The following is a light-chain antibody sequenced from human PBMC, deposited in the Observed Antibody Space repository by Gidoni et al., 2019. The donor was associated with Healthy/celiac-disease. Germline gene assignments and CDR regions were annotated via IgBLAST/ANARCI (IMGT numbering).Light chain of an antibody. CDR1: SSNIGAGYD. J-gene: IGLJ1*01. CDR3: QSYDSSLSGYYV. Sequence: QSVLTPPPSVSGAPGQRVTISCTGSSSNIGAGYDVHWYPQLPGTAPKLLIYGNSNRPSGVPDRFSGSNSGTSASLAITGLQAEDEADYYCQSYDSSLSGYYVFGTGTKVTVL. CDR2: GNS. V-gene: IGLV1-40*01.